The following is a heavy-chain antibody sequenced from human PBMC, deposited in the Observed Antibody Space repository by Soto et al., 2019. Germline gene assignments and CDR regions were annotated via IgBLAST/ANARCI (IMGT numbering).Heavy chain of an antibody. Sequence: PSETLSLTCTVSGGSISSGGYYWSWIRQHPGKGLEWIGYIYYSGSTYYNPSLKSRVTISVDTSKNQFSLKLSSVTAADTAVYYCARDLQNSSSWHSYYYYGMDVWGQGTTVTVSS. CDR2: IYYSGST. CDR1: GGSISSGGYY. J-gene: IGHJ6*02. V-gene: IGHV4-31*03. D-gene: IGHD6-13*01. CDR3: ARDLQNSSSWHSYYYYGMDV.